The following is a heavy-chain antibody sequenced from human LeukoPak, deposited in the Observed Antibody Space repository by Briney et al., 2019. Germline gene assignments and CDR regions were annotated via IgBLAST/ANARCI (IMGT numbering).Heavy chain of an antibody. V-gene: IGHV6-1*01. D-gene: IGHD6-19*01. CDR1: GDRVSARNAA. J-gene: IGHJ5*02. CDR2: TYYKCNWFT. CDR3: ARGHRYDTGWSGAPALSVGWLDP. Sequence: SQTLSLTCAISGDRVSARNAAWNWIRQSPSRGLEWLGRTYYKCNWFTDYAESVKGLITITADASNNHITLQVNSVTPEDTAVYYCARGHRYDTGWSGAPALSVGWLDPWGQGTLVTVSS.